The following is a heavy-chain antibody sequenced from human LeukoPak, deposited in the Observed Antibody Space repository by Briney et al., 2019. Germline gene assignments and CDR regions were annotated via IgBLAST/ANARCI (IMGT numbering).Heavy chain of an antibody. CDR2: INPSDGST. V-gene: IGHV1-46*01. Sequence: GASVKVSCKAFGYTFTSYYMHWVRQAPGQGLEWMGIINPSDGSTSYAQKFQGRVTMTRDTSTSTVYMELSSLRSEDTAVYYCARDVARTISCYTDWGQGTLVTVSS. CDR3: ARDVARTISCYTD. J-gene: IGHJ4*02. D-gene: IGHD2-2*02. CDR1: GYTFTSYY.